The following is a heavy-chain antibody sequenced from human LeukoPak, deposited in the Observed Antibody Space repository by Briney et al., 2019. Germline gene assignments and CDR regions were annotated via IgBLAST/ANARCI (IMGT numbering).Heavy chain of an antibody. CDR2: ISYDGSNK. CDR1: GFTFSTYA. D-gene: IGHD1-26*01. J-gene: IGHJ4*02. V-gene: IGHV3-30*04. CDR3: ARVSGNYQFDY. Sequence: GGSLRLSCAASGFTFSTYAMHWVRQAPGKGLECVAVISYDGSNKYYADSVKGRFTISRDSSKNTLYPQMNSLRPEDTAVYYCARVSGNYQFDYWGQGTLVTVSS.